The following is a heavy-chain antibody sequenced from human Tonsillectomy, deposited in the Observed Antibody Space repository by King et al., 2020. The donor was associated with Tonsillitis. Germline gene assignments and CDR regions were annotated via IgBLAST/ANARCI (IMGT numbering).Heavy chain of an antibody. CDR1: GFTFSSYA. Sequence: VQLVESGGGLVQPGGSLRLSCAASGFTFSSYAMSWVRQAPGKGLEWVSAISGSGGRTYYADAVKGRFTISRENSKNTLYLQMNSLRAEDTAVYYCAKDKVATMPRDAFDVWGQGTMVTGSS. V-gene: IGHV3-23*04. CDR2: ISGSGGRT. J-gene: IGHJ3*01. CDR3: AKDKVATMPRDAFDV. D-gene: IGHD5-12*01.